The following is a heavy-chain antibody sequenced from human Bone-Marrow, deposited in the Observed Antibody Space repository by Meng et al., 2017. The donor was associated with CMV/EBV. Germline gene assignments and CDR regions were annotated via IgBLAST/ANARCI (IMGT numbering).Heavy chain of an antibody. CDR3: AGFHDYRKGYPMDA. J-gene: IGHJ6*02. V-gene: IGHV1-69*10. D-gene: IGHD4-11*01. CDR2: IIPILGIA. CDR1: GGTFSSYA. Sequence: SVKVSCKASGGTFSSYAISWVRQAPGQGLEWMGGIIPILGIANYAQKFQGRVTITADKSTSTAYMELSSLRSEDTAVYYCAGFHDYRKGYPMDACGPRTTVTVSS.